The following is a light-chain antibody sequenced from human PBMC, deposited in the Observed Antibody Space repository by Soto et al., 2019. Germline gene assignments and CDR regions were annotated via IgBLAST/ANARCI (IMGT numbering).Light chain of an antibody. CDR1: QGISNW. V-gene: IGKV1D-16*01. J-gene: IGKJ4*01. Sequence: DIQMTQSPSLLSASVGDRVTMTCRARQGISNWLAWYQQKPGKAPKSLIYVASRLQSGDPSRFSGSGSGTDFTLTISSLQPEDFATYYCLHYTSYPLSFSGRTKVEIK. CDR2: VAS. CDR3: LHYTSYPLS.